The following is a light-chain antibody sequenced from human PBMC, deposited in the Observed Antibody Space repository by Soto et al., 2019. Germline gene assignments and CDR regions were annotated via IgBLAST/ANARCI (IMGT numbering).Light chain of an antibody. CDR3: QQYNDWPGT. Sequence: EIVMTQSPGTLSVFPGERATLSCRASQSVRTNLAWYQQKPGQAPRLLIYGASTRAPDIPARFSGSGAGTELTLTISSLQSEDFAVYYCQQYNDWPGTFCQGTTVEVK. V-gene: IGKV3-15*01. CDR2: GAS. J-gene: IGKJ2*01. CDR1: QSVRTN.